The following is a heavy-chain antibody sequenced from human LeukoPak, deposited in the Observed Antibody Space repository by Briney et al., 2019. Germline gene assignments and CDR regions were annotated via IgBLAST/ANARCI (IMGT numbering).Heavy chain of an antibody. CDR3: TRDTLLRYFDWFVPFDY. CDR1: GFTFGDYA. CDR2: IRSKAYGGTT. V-gene: IGHV3-49*03. D-gene: IGHD3-9*01. Sequence: GRSLRLSCTGSGFTFGDYAMSWFRQAPGKGLEWVGFIRSKAYGGTTEYAVSVKGRFTISRNDSKSIAYLQMNSLKPEDTAVYYCTRDTLLRYFDWFVPFDYWGQGTLVTVSS. J-gene: IGHJ4*02.